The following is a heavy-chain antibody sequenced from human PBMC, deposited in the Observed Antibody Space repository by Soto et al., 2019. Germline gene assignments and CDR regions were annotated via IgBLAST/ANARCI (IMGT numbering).Heavy chain of an antibody. CDR2: ISGSGGST. CDR3: AKDQESCSGGSCYWDY. CDR1: GFTFSSYA. J-gene: IGHJ4*02. V-gene: IGHV3-23*01. D-gene: IGHD2-15*01. Sequence: GGSLKLSCAASGFTFSSYAMSWVRQAPGKGLEWVSAISGSGGSTYYADSVKGRFTISRDNSKNTLYLQMNSLRAEDTAVYYCAKDQESCSGGSCYWDYWGQGTLVTVSS.